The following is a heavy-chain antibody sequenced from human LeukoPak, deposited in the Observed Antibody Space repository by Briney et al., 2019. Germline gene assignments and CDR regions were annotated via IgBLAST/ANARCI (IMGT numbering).Heavy chain of an antibody. CDR1: GYAFTSYG. V-gene: IGHV1-18*01. CDR3: ARGYSSGWLSVYYFDY. D-gene: IGHD6-19*01. CDR2: ISAYDGNT. J-gene: IGHJ4*02. Sequence: ASVKVSCKASGYAFTSYGISWVRQAPGQGLEWMGWISAYDGNTNYAQKLQGSVTTTTDTSTSTAYMELRSLRSDDTAVYYCARGYSSGWLSVYYFDYWGQGTLVTVSS.